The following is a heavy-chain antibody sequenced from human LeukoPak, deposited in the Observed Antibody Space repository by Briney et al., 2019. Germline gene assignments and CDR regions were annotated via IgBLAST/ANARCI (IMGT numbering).Heavy chain of an antibody. D-gene: IGHD3-3*01. CDR3: ARATDRGVIAY. Sequence: SETLSLTCTVSGGSISSYYWSWIRQPPGKGLEWIGYIYYSGSTNYNPSLKSRVTISVDTSKSQFSLKLSSVTAADTAVYYCARATDRGVIAYWGQGTLVTVSS. CDR2: IYYSGST. CDR1: GGSISSYY. V-gene: IGHV4-59*01. J-gene: IGHJ4*02.